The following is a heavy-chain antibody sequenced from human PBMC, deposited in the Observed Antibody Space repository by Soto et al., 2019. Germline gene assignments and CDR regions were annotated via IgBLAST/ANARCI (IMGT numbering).Heavy chain of an antibody. Sequence: GSGPTLVNPTQTLTLTCTFSGFSLSSIGVAVGWIRQPPGKALEWLALLYWNDDRRYSPSLKSRLTITKDTSKNQVVLTMTNMDTADTATYYCAHSASVPCCYYFDSWGQGTLVTVSS. J-gene: IGHJ4*02. CDR1: GFSLSSIGVA. CDR2: LYWNDDR. CDR3: AHSASVPCCYYFDS. D-gene: IGHD1-26*01. V-gene: IGHV2-5*01.